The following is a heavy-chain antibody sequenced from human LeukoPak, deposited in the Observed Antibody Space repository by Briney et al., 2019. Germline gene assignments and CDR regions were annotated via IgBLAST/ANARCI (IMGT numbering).Heavy chain of an antibody. CDR1: GFTFSSYA. Sequence: GGSLRLSCAASGFTFSSYAMSWVRQASGKGLEWVSAISGSGGSTYYADSVKGRFTISRDNSKNTLYLQMNSLRAEDTAVYYCAKVGSNYDILTGYYKVRAFDIWGQGTMVTVSS. CDR2: ISGSGGST. D-gene: IGHD3-9*01. V-gene: IGHV3-23*01. CDR3: AKVGSNYDILTGYYKVRAFDI. J-gene: IGHJ3*02.